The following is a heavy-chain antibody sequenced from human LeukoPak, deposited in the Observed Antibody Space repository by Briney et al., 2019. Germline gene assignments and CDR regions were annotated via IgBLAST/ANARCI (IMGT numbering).Heavy chain of an antibody. CDR3: ARELVPGSGYFDY. D-gene: IGHD6-6*01. CDR2: IIPIFGTA. CDR1: GGTFSSYA. J-gene: IGHJ4*02. Sequence: ASVKVSCKASGGTFSSYAISWVRQAPGQGLEWMGGIIPIFGTANYAQKFQGRVTITADKSTSTAYMELSSLRSEDTAVCYCARELVPGSGYFDYWGQGTLVTVSS. V-gene: IGHV1-69*06.